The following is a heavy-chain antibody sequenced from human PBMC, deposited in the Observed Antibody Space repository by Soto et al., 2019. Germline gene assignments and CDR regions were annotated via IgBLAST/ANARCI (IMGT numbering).Heavy chain of an antibody. CDR3: ARASVPAGESRSQFDY. Sequence: GASGMATSEEWLSTTAKTSIISRLPAPGLGLEWMGGIIPIFGTANYAQKFQGRVTITADESASTAYMELSSLRSEDTAVYYCARASVPAGESRSQFDYWGQGTLVTVSS. CDR2: IIPIFGTA. J-gene: IGHJ4*02. CDR1: LSTTAKTS. D-gene: IGHD2-2*01. V-gene: IGHV1-69*13.